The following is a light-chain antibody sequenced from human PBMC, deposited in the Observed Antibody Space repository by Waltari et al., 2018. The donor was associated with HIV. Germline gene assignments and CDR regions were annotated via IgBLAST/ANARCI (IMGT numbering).Light chain of an antibody. V-gene: IGLV3-21*04. CDR1: NIGSKS. CDR3: QVWDSRSDHRV. Sequence: SFVLTQPPSVSVAPGETAKVPCGGDNIGSKSVHWYQQRPGQSPVLAISYDSDRPSGIPWRFSGANSDNTATLTISRVEAGDEADYFCQVWDSRSDHRVFGTGTRVTVL. CDR2: YDS. J-gene: IGLJ1*01.